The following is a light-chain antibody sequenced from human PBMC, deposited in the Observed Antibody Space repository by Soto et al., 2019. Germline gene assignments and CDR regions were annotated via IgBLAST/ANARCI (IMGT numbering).Light chain of an antibody. CDR1: QSVDSK. J-gene: IGKJ1*01. CDR3: QHSRTWLWT. V-gene: IGKV3-15*01. Sequence: EIVMTQSPATLSVSPGERATLSCRASQSVDSKLAWYQQKPGQGPRLLIYGASSRATGIPARFSGSGSGTEFTLTISSLQSEDFAVDYCQHSRTWLWTFGQGTKVEIK. CDR2: GAS.